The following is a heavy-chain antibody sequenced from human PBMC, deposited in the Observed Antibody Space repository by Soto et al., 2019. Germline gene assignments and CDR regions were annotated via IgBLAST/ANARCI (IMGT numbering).Heavy chain of an antibody. Sequence: PSETLSLTCTVSGGSISSYYWSWIRQPPGKGLEWIGEIYHSGSTNYNPSLKSRVTISVYTSKNQFSLKLSSVTAADTAVYYCARGWVLRYFDWLTQYFDYWGQGTLVTVSS. V-gene: IGHV4-34*01. CDR1: GGSISSYY. D-gene: IGHD3-9*01. CDR3: ARGWVLRYFDWLTQYFDY. CDR2: IYHSGST. J-gene: IGHJ4*02.